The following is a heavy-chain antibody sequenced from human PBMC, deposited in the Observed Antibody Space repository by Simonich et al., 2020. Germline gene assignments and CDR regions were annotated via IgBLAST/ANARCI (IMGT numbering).Heavy chain of an antibody. CDR3: ARSHIAAAGTGYFQH. V-gene: IGHV1-2*02. J-gene: IGHJ1*01. CDR1: GYTFTGYY. Sequence: QVQLVQSGAEVKKPGASVKVSCKASGYTFTGYYMHWVRQAPGQGLEWMGWINPNSGGTNNAQKLQGRFTMTRDTSISTAYMELSRLRSDDTAVYYCARSHIAAAGTGYFQHWGQGTLVTVSS. CDR2: INPNSGGT. D-gene: IGHD6-13*01.